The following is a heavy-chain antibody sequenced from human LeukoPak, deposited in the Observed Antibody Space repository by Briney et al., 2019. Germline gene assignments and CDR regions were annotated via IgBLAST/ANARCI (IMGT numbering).Heavy chain of an antibody. Sequence: PSETLSLTCTVSGGSISSHYWSWIRQPPGKGLEWIGYIYYSGSTNYNPSLKSRVTISVDTSKIQFSLKLSSVTAADTAVYYCARANAYYDFWSGLNWFDPWGQGTLVTVSS. D-gene: IGHD3-3*01. CDR1: GGSISSHY. CDR2: IYYSGST. V-gene: IGHV4-59*11. J-gene: IGHJ5*02. CDR3: ARANAYYDFWSGLNWFDP.